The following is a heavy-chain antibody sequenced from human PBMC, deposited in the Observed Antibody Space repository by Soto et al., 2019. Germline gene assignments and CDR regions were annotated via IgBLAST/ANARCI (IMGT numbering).Heavy chain of an antibody. CDR2: IYYSGST. V-gene: IGHV4-59*01. J-gene: IGHJ5*02. CDR3: AKGPRNSGWYSFDP. D-gene: IGHD6-19*01. Sequence: PSETLSLTCTVSGGSISSYYWSWIRQPPGKGLEWIGYIYYSGSTNYNPSLKSRVTISVDTSKNQFSLKLSSVTAADTAVYYCAKGPRNSGWYSFDPWGQGTLVTVSS. CDR1: GGSISSYY.